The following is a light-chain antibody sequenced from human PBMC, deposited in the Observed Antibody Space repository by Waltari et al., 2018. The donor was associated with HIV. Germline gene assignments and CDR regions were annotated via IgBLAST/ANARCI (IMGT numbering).Light chain of an antibody. J-gene: IGKJ2*01. CDR2: SAT. Sequence: DIQMTQSPSSLSASVGDRVTITCRASQDIRTYLNWYQQKPGRAPNLLIYSATSLQSGVPSRFSGSGSGTEFTLTISSVQPEDFATYYCQQSYSTPRTFGQGTKL. V-gene: IGKV1-39*01. CDR3: QQSYSTPRT. CDR1: QDIRTY.